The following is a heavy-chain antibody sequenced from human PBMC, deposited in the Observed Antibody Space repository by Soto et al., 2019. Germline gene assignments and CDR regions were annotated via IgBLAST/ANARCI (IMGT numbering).Heavy chain of an antibody. D-gene: IGHD2-15*01. CDR1: GGTFSSYA. J-gene: IGHJ5*02. V-gene: IGHV1-69*01. CDR2: IIPIFGTA. Sequence: VSCKASGGTFSSYAISWVRQAPGQGLEWMGGIIPIFGTANYAQKFQDRVTITSDESTSTAYMELSSLRSEDTAVYYCARDWIPIVAAVLFWFDPWGQGTLVTVTS. CDR3: ARDWIPIVAAVLFWFDP.